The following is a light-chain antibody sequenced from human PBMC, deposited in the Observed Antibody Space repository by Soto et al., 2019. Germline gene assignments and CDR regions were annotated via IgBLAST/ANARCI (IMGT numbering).Light chain of an antibody. CDR2: GAS. CDR1: QSVSSSY. Sequence: EIVLTQSPGTLSLSPGERATLSCRASQSVSSSYLAWYQHKPGQAPRLLIYGASSRATGIPDRFSGSGSGTDFTLTISRLEPEDFAVYYCQQYDSSLFTFGPGTKVHIK. J-gene: IGKJ3*01. V-gene: IGKV3-20*01. CDR3: QQYDSSLFT.